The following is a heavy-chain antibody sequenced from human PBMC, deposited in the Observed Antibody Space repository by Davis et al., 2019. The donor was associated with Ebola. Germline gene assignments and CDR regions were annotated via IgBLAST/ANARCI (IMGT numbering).Heavy chain of an antibody. CDR1: GFTLSSYG. CDR3: ARSNPFVGMDI. J-gene: IGHJ6*02. CDR2: VSYDGSET. Sequence: PGGSLRLSCAAPGFTLSSYGMHWVRQAPGKGLEWVAVVSYDGSETYYADSVRGRFTISRHHSNNTLYLQMNSLRPDDTAMYYCARSNPFVGMDIWGQGTTVIVSS. V-gene: IGHV3-30*03.